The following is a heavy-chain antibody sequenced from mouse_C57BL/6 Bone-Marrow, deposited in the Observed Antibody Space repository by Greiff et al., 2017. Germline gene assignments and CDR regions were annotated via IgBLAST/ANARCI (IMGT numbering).Heavy chain of an antibody. CDR1: GFTFSSSG. J-gene: IGHJ2*01. Sequence: EVQLVESGGDLVKPGGSLKLSCAASGFTFSSSGMSWVRQTPDKRLERVATLSSGRSYTYYPDSVKGRFTISRDNAKNTLYLQVGSLKSEDTAMYYCARHRAPYFDDWGQGTTLTVTS. CDR3: ARHRAPYFDD. D-gene: IGHD3-3*01. V-gene: IGHV5-6*01. CDR2: LSSGRSYT.